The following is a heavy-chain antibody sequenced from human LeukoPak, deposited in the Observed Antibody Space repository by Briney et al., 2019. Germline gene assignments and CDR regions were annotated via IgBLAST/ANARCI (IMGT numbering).Heavy chain of an antibody. CDR3: AKDPLQSDHYFDY. V-gene: IGHV3-30*02. J-gene: IGHJ4*02. D-gene: IGHD4-11*01. Sequence: GGSLRLSCAASGFTFSSYGMHWVRQAPGKGLEWVAFIRYDGSNKYYADSVKGRFTISRDNSKNTLYLQMNSLRAEDTAVYYCAKDPLQSDHYFDYWGQGTLVTVSS. CDR2: IRYDGSNK. CDR1: GFTFSSYG.